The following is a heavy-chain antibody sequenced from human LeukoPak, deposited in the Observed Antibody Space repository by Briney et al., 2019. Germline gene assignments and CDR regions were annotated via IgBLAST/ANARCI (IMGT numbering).Heavy chain of an antibody. CDR1: GGSFSGYY. D-gene: IGHD1-26*01. Sequence: SETLSLTCAVSGGSFSGYYWTWIRQPPGKGLEWIGEINHSGSANYNPSLKSRVTISLDTSKNQFSLKLSSVTAADTAVYYCARAPYSGSYFFDYWGQGTLVTVSS. V-gene: IGHV4-34*01. J-gene: IGHJ4*02. CDR2: INHSGSA. CDR3: ARAPYSGSYFFDY.